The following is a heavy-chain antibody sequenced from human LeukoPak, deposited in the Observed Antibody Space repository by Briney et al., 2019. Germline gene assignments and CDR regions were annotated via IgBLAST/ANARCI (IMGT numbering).Heavy chain of an antibody. D-gene: IGHD6-13*01. CDR2: IYPGDSDT. CDR3: ARGKVAAVGVKYTWFDP. CDR1: GYSFTSYW. Sequence: GESLKISCKGSGYSFTSYWIGWVRQMPGKGLEWMGIIYPGDSDTRYSPSFQGHVTILADKSISTAYLQWSSLRASDTAMYYCARGKVAAVGVKYTWFDPWGQGTLVTVSS. V-gene: IGHV5-51*01. J-gene: IGHJ5*02.